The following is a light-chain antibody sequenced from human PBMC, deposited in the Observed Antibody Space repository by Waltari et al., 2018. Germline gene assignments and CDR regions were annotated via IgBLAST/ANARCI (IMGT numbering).Light chain of an antibody. CDR2: KTN. CDR1: SCPFSTTSY. CDR3: LVYMGSGIWV. J-gene: IGLJ3*02. Sequence: QTVVTQEPSLSVSPGGTVTLTCALSSCPFSTTSYASWYQQTPGQPPRTLVFKTNTRSAGVPDRFSGSILGNKVALTITGAQAEDESDYYCLVYMGSGIWVFGGGTKLTVL. V-gene: IGLV8-61*01.